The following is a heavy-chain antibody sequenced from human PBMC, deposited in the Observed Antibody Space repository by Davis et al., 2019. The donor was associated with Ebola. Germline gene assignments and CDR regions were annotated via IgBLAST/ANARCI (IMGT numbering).Heavy chain of an antibody. CDR1: GGSISSYY. J-gene: IGHJ6*02. Sequence: SETLSLTCTVSGGSISSYYWSWIRQPPGKGLEWIGYIYYSGSTNYNPSLKSRVTISVDTSKNQFSLKLSPVTAADTAVYYCARTPCSSTSCYDYYGMDVWGQGTTVTVSS. V-gene: IGHV4-59*01. D-gene: IGHD2-2*01. CDR3: ARTPCSSTSCYDYYGMDV. CDR2: IYYSGST.